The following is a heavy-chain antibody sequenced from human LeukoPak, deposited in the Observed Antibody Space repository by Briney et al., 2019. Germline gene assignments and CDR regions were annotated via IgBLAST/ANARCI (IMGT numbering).Heavy chain of an antibody. CDR3: ARGVLLQGRGAFDI. V-gene: IGHV1-2*02. D-gene: IGHD2-21*02. CDR2: IIPNNGGT. J-gene: IGHJ3*02. Sequence: AASVKVSRKASGYTFSVYYIHWMRQAPGQGLEWMGWIIPNNGGTNYAQKFRDRVTMTRDTSISTAYMELSSLTDDDTAVYYCARGVLLQGRGAFDIWGQGTMVTVSS. CDR1: GYTFSVYY.